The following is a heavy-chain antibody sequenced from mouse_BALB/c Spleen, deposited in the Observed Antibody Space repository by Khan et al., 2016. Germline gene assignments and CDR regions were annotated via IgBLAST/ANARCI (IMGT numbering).Heavy chain of an antibody. J-gene: IGHJ4*01. CDR1: GYTFTNYG. Sequence: QIQLVQSGPELKKPGETVKISCKASGYTFTNYGMNWVKQAPGKGLKWMGWLKTYTGEATYVDDFKGRFAFSLETSASTAYLQINNLKNEDMATYFCSRRRQLDLYCAMDYWGQGTSVTVSS. V-gene: IGHV9-1*02. CDR2: LKTYTGEA. CDR3: SRRRQLDLYCAMDY. D-gene: IGHD3-2*01.